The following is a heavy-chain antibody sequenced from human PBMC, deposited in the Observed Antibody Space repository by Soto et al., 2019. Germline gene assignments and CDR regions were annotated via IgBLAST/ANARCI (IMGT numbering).Heavy chain of an antibody. J-gene: IGHJ4*02. CDR2: IYYTGRN. CDR3: AVLAAKHPLFDY. CDR1: GGSISIGGYY. Sequence: SETLSLTCTVSGGSISIGGYYWSWIRQHPGKGLEWIAYIYYTGRNYYKPSLKTRVTISVDTYKNKFYLKLRYVTAADKAVYYCAVLAAKHPLFDYWGQGTLVTVSS. V-gene: IGHV4-31*03. D-gene: IGHD6-6*01.